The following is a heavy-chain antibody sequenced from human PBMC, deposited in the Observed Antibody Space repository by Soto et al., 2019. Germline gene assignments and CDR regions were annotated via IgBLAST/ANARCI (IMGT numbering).Heavy chain of an antibody. CDR2: ISGSGGST. D-gene: IGHD2-21*01. V-gene: IGHV3-23*01. CDR1: GFTFSSYA. CDR3: AKDRRVAYCGGDCYEVDY. Sequence: EVQLLESGGGLVQPGGSLRLSCAASGFTFSSYAMSWVRQAPGKGLEWVSAISGSGGSTYYADSVKGRFTISRDNSKNTLYLQMNSLRADDTDVYYCAKDRRVAYCGGDCYEVDYWGQGTLVTVSS. J-gene: IGHJ4*02.